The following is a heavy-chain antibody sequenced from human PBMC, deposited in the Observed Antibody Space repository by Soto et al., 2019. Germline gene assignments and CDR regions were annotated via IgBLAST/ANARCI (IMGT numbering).Heavy chain of an antibody. CDR3: AKGWAYFDY. CDR1: GFTFSSYG. Sequence: GSLRLSCAASGFTFSSYGMHWVRQAPGKGLEWVAIISYDGSKKYYADSVKDRFTISRDNSKNTLYLQMNSLRAGDTAVYYCAKGWAYFDYWGQGTLVTVSS. J-gene: IGHJ4*02. CDR2: ISYDGSKK. V-gene: IGHV3-30*18.